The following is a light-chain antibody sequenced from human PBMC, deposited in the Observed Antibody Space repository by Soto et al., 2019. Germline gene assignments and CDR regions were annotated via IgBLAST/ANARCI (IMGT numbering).Light chain of an antibody. CDR2: GAS. J-gene: IGKJ4*01. V-gene: IGKV3D-20*02. Sequence: EIVLTQTPGTLSLSPCERATLSCRASQSVTSSHLAWYQQKPGQAPRLLIYGASTRATGIPDRFSGSGSDTDFSLTIPILDPEDSAVYHCQHRSNWPPLTFGGGTKVEIK. CDR3: QHRSNWPPLT. CDR1: QSVTSSH.